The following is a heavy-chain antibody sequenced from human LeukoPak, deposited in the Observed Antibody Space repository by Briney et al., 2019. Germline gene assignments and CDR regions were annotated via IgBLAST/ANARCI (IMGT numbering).Heavy chain of an antibody. CDR2: IWYDGSNK. V-gene: IGHV3-33*06. CDR1: GFTFSSYG. J-gene: IGHJ4*02. CDR3: AKDWFMITFGGVIPDY. Sequence: PGGSLRLSCSASGFTFSSYGMHWVRQAPGKGLEWVAVIWYDGSNKCYADSVKGRFTISRDNSKNTLYLQMNSLRAEDTAVYYCAKDWFMITFGGVIPDYWGQGTLVTVSS. D-gene: IGHD3-16*02.